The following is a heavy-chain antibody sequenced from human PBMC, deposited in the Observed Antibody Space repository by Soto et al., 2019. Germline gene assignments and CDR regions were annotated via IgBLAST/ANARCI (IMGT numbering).Heavy chain of an antibody. V-gene: IGHV4-4*02. D-gene: IGHD1-26*01. J-gene: IGHJ4*02. CDR3: AKIVGATLVDY. CDR2: IHHSRST. CDR1: GASISSTSSGDW. Sequence: QVQLQESGPGLVKPSGTLSLTCTVSGASISSTSSGDWWSWVRPPPGMGLEWIGEIHHSRSTNYHPSLKSRGAMSVDKSKNQFSLRLSSETAADTGVYYCAKIVGATLVDYCGEGTQVTVSS.